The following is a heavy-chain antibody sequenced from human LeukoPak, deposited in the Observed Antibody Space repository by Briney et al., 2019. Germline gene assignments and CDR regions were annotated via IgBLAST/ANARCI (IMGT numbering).Heavy chain of an antibody. V-gene: IGHV3-9*01. D-gene: IGHD4-23*01. J-gene: IGHJ4*02. Sequence: PGGSLRLSCAASGFTFDDYAMHWVRQAPGKGLEWVSGISWNSGSIGYADSVKGRFTISRDNAKNSLYLQMNSLRAEDTAVYYCAKDRTPLLYGGNPGLDYWGQGTLVTVSS. CDR3: AKDRTPLLYGGNPGLDY. CDR2: ISWNSGSI. CDR1: GFTFDDYA.